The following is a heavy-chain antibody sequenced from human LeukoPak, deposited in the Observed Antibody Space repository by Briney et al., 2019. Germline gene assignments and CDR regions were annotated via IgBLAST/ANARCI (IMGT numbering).Heavy chain of an antibody. CDR3: ARGVTGIYYYYYMDV. CDR1: VYTFTGYY. V-gene: IGHV1-2*02. Sequence: ASVKVSCKASVYTFTGYYMHWVRQAPGQGLEWMGWINPNSGDTNYAQKFQGGVTMTRDTSISTAYMELSRLRSDDTAVYYCARGVTGIYYYYYMDVWGKGTTVTVSS. D-gene: IGHD3-10*01. CDR2: INPNSGDT. J-gene: IGHJ6*03.